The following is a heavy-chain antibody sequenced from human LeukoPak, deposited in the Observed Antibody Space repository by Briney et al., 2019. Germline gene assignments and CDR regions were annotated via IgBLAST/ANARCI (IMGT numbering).Heavy chain of an antibody. Sequence: GGSLRLSCVASGFSFINHAMSWVRQAPGKGLEWVSGISASGDSAYYADSVKGRVTITRDNFRNTLYMQMDRLRAEDSAVYYCAKHLSGGSSDAFDIWGQGTRVTVPS. CDR1: GFSFINHA. J-gene: IGHJ3*02. V-gene: IGHV3-23*01. CDR2: ISASGDSA. CDR3: AKHLSGGSSDAFDI. D-gene: IGHD2-2*01.